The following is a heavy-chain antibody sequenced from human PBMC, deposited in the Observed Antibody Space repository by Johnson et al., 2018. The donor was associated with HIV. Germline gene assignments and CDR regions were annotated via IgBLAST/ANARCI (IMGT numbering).Heavy chain of an antibody. D-gene: IGHD2-8*01. CDR3: AKTAWVFEGDASEI. V-gene: IGHV3-38-3*01. Sequence: VQLVESGGGVVQPGRSLRLSCAASGFTVSSNEMSWVRQAPGKGLEWVSSISGGSTYYADSRKGRFTISRDNSKNTLYLQMNSLRAEDTAIYYCAKTAWVFEGDASEIWGQGTMVTVSS. CDR2: ISGGST. J-gene: IGHJ3*02. CDR1: GFTVSSNE.